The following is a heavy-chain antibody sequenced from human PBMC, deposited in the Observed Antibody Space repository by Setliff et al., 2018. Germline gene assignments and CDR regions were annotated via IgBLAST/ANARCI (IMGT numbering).Heavy chain of an antibody. Sequence: PSETLSLTCSVSGESFSNNYWSWIRQTPGKGLEWIGESNHGGSTSYHPSLKSRLTMSVDTSKNQFSLKLTSVTAAGTAVYYCARGRMRGSCSGPSCTYDPFDIWGQGTPVTVSS. CDR2: SNHGGST. CDR3: ARGRMRGSCSGPSCTYDPFDI. V-gene: IGHV4-34*01. CDR1: GESFSNNY. J-gene: IGHJ3*02. D-gene: IGHD2-2*01.